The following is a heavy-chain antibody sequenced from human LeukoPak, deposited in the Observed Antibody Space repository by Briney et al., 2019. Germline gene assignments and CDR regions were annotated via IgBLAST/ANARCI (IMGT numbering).Heavy chain of an antibody. J-gene: IGHJ4*02. D-gene: IGHD1-1*01. CDR1: GGSISSSSYY. V-gene: IGHV4-39*01. CDR3: ARHPRGVRDFDY. CDR2: IYYSGST. Sequence: SETLSPTCTVSGGSISSSSYYWGWIRQPPGKGLEWIGSIYYSGSTYYNPSLKSRVTISADTSKNQFSPKLSSVTAADTAVYYCARHPRGVRDFDYWGQGTLVTVSS.